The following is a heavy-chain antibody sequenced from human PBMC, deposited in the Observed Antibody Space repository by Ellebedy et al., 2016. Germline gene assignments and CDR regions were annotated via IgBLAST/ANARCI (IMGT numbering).Heavy chain of an antibody. Sequence: ASVKVSCXASGGTFSSDAISWVRQAPGEGLEWMGWINPNNGGTDYAQKFQGRVTMTKDTYSSTAYVEVRRLTSDDTAIYYCARGWGSPYLLPLGEFDYWGQGSLVTVSS. CDR2: INPNNGGT. CDR3: ARGWGSPYLLPLGEFDY. CDR1: GGTFSSDA. D-gene: IGHD2-2*01. J-gene: IGHJ4*02. V-gene: IGHV1-2*02.